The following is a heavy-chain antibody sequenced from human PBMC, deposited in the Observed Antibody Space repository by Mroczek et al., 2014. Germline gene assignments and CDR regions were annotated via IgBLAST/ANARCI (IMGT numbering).Heavy chain of an antibody. Sequence: QVQLQQWGAGLLKPSETLSLTCAVYGGSFSGYYWSWIRQPPGKGLEWIGEINHSGSTNYNPSLKSRVTISVDTSKNQFSLKLSSVTAADTAVYYCARGSGYSYAAASWYYYYGMDVWGQGTTVTVSS. CDR3: ARGSGYSYAAASWYYYYGMDV. CDR1: GGSFSGYY. J-gene: IGHJ6*02. D-gene: IGHD5-18*01. CDR2: INHSGST. V-gene: IGHV4-34*01.